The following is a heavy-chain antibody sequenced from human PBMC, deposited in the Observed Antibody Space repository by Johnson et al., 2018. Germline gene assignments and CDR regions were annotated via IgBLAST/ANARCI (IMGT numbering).Heavy chain of an antibody. Sequence: EVQLVETGGGVVRPGGSLRLSCAASGFTFDDYAMHWVRQAPGKGLEWVSGIRWNSGSIGYADSVKGRFTISRDNAKNSLYLQMNSLRAEDTAVYYCARGPGDGSGWPIDAFDIWGQGTMVTVSS. CDR3: ARGPGDGSGWPIDAFDI. J-gene: IGHJ3*02. V-gene: IGHV3-9*01. CDR1: GFTFDDYA. D-gene: IGHD6-19*01. CDR2: IRWNSGSI.